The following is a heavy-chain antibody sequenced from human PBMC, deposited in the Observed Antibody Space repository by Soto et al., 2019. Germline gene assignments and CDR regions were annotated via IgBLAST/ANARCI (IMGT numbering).Heavy chain of an antibody. CDR1: DATFSSYA. J-gene: IGHJ6*04. Sequence: QVQLVQSGAEVKKPGASVKVSCKASDATFSSYAITWVRQAPGQGLEWMGGIIPIVGTANSAQKFQGRVTITADESTSTAYMEVSSLGSEVSVVACGAGRGSGSRSRASPGALGGEWTTFPVSS. V-gene: IGHV1-69*01. CDR2: IIPIVGTA. CDR3: AGRGSGSRSRASPGAL. D-gene: IGHD3-22*01.